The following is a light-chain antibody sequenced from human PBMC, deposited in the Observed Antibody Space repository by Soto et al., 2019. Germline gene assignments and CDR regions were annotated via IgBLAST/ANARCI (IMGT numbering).Light chain of an antibody. Sequence: DIVMTQSPDSLAVSLGERATINCKSSQSVLYSSNNKNYLAWYQQKPGQHPKLLIYWASTRESGVPDRFSGSGSGTDFTLNISSLQAEDVAVYYCQQYYSTPLTFVGGTKVEIK. J-gene: IGKJ4*01. V-gene: IGKV4-1*01. CDR1: QSVLYSSNNKNY. CDR2: WAS. CDR3: QQYYSTPLT.